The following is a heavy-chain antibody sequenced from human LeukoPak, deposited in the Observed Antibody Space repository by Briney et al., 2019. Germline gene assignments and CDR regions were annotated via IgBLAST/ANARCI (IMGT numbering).Heavy chain of an antibody. CDR2: IYHSGST. D-gene: IGHD3-22*01. CDR1: GHSIINSYY. CDR3: ARTVDSSGFSCFQH. Sequence: SETLSLTCTVSGHSIINSYYWGWIRQSPGKGLEWIGSIYHSGSTYYNPSLKSRVTISVDTSKSQFSLKLNSVTAADTAVYYCARTVDSSGFSCFQHWGQGTLVTVSS. J-gene: IGHJ1*01. V-gene: IGHV4-38-2*02.